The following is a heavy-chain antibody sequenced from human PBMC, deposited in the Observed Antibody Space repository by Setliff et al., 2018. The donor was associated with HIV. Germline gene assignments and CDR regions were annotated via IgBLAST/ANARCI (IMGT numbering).Heavy chain of an antibody. D-gene: IGHD2-15*01. V-gene: IGHV4-38-2*01. Sequence: SETLSLTCGVSGYSISSGYYWGWIRQPPGKGLEWIGSIYHNGITYYNPSLKSRVTISVDTSKSQFSLRMTSTTAADAAIYYCARGVPLLPPNFWGQGTLVTVSS. CDR3: ARGVPLLPPNF. CDR2: IYHNGIT. J-gene: IGHJ4*02. CDR1: GYSISSGYY.